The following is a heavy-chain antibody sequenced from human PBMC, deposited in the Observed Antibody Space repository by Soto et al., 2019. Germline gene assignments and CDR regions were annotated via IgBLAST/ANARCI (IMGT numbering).Heavy chain of an antibody. J-gene: IGHJ3*02. CDR2: IKAGAE. CDR3: AKDGGRFFNEFET. CDR1: GFTFSDYA. D-gene: IGHD3-3*01. V-gene: IGHV3-23*01. Sequence: EVQLLESGGILVQPGGSLRLSCTASGFTFSDYAMHWVRQAPGKGLEWVSSIKAGAEHHADSVTGRFTISRDNSKNTLYVQMNTLRAEDTAVYYCAKDGGRFFNEFETWGQGTMVTVSS.